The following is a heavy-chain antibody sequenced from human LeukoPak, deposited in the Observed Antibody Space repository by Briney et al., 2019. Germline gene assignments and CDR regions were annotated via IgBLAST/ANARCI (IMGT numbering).Heavy chain of an antibody. V-gene: IGHV3-15*01. D-gene: IGHD2-21*02. J-gene: IGHJ3*02. CDR3: TTVRGGDRFHGHAFDI. CDR2: IKSRTDGGTT. Sequence: PGGSLRLSCAASGFTFTDAWMNWVRQAPGKGLKWVGRIKSRTDGGTTDYAAPVKGRFTISRDDSKNTVYLQMNSLKIEDTAVYYCTTVRGGDRFHGHAFDIWGQGTMVTVSS. CDR1: GFTFTDAW.